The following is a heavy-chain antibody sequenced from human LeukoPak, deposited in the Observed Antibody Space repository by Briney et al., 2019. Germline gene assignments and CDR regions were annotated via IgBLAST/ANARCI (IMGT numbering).Heavy chain of an antibody. Sequence: ASVKVSCKASGYTFTRYDIHWVRQAPGQGLEWMGIINPSGGSTSYAQKFQGRVTMTRDTSTSTVYMELSSLRSEDTAVYYCARAPSCSSTSCYTWPRYYYYYMDVWGKGTTVTVSS. CDR2: INPSGGST. CDR1: GYTFTRYD. CDR3: ARAPSCSSTSCYTWPRYYYYYMDV. J-gene: IGHJ6*03. V-gene: IGHV1-46*01. D-gene: IGHD2-2*02.